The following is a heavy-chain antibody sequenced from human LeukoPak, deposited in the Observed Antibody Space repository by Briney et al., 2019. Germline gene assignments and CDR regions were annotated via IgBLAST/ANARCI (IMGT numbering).Heavy chain of an antibody. CDR3: ARHNIPRSSWFDP. Sequence: SGTLSLTCSVSGGSVRGYYWSWIRQPPGKGLEWIGFIYSSGSTNYNPSLKSRVTISVDPSRKQFSLKLTSVTAADTAIYYCARHNIPRSSWFDPWGQGTLVTVSS. CDR2: IYSSGST. V-gene: IGHV4-59*08. CDR1: GGSVRGYY. D-gene: IGHD2/OR15-2a*01. J-gene: IGHJ5*02.